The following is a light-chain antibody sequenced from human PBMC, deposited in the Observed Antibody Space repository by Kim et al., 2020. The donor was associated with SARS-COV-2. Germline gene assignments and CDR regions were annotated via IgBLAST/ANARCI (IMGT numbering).Light chain of an antibody. CDR1: QHIANS. J-gene: IGKJ1*01. CDR3: QKYNSAPWT. CDR2: GAA. V-gene: IGKV1-27*01. Sequence: ASIGDRVTITCRASQHIANSLAWYQQKPGKVPQVLIYGAATLQSGVPSRFSGSGSGTEFTLTIGSLQTEDVATYYCQKYNSAPWTFGPGTKVEIK.